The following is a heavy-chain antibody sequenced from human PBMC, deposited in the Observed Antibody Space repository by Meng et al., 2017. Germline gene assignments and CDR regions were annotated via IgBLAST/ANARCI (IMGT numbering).Heavy chain of an antibody. CDR2: ISPHGGGT. J-gene: IGHJ4*02. V-gene: IGHV1-2*06. CDR3: ARDSATGDF. Sequence: HVHRGPSGAEVSEPSASVQVSFKASGYSFTGYNMHWVRQATGQGLEWMGRISPHGGGTNYAPKFQGRVTMTMDTSISTAYMELSRLISDDTAGYYCARDSATGDFWGQGTLVTVSS. D-gene: IGHD5-12*01. CDR1: GYSFTGYN.